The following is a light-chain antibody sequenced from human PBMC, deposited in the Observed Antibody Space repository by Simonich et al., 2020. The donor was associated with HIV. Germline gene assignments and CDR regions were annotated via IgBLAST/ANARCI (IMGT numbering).Light chain of an antibody. Sequence: DSQMTQSTSSVSASVGDRVTITCRASQGISSCLAWYKQKPGKAPKLLIYAASRLQSGVPSRFSGSGSGTDFTLTISSLQPEDFATYYCQQSYSTPMYTFGQGTKMEI. CDR2: AAS. CDR1: QGISSC. CDR3: QQSYSTPMYT. J-gene: IGKJ2*01. V-gene: IGKV1-12*01.